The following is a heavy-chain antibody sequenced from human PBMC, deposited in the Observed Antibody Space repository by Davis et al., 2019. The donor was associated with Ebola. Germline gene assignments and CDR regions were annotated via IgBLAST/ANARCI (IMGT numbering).Heavy chain of an antibody. CDR2: IFPGDSDT. J-gene: IGHJ4*02. D-gene: IGHD1-26*01. Sequence: GESLKISCKGSGYSFTSYWIVWVRQMPGKGLECMGIIFPGDSDTRYSPSFQGQVTISADKSISTAYLQWSSLKASDTAMYYCARRGFTGELLLAPQYYFDYWGQGTLVTVSS. CDR3: ARRGFTGELLLAPQYYFDY. V-gene: IGHV5-51*01. CDR1: GYSFTSYW.